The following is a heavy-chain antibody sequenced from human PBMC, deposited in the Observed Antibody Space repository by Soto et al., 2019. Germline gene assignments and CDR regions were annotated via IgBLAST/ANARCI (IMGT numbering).Heavy chain of an antibody. CDR2: IYYSGST. CDR3: ARLDDFWSAYYMDV. CDR1: GGSISSYY. D-gene: IGHD3-3*01. V-gene: IGHV4-59*08. Sequence: SETLSLTCTVSGGSISSYYWSWIRQPPGKGLEWIGYIYYSGSTNYNPSLKSRVTISVDTSKNQFSLKLSSVTAADTAVYYCARLDDFWSAYYMDVWGKGTTVNVSS. J-gene: IGHJ6*03.